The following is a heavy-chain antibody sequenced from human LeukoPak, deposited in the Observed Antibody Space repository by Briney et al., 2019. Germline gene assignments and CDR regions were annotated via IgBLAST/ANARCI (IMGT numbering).Heavy chain of an antibody. CDR2: ISYDGSNK. Sequence: GSLRLSCAASGFTFSSYGMHWVRQAPGKGLEWVAVISYDGSNKYYADSVKGRFTISRDNSKNTLYLQMNSLRAEDTAVYYCARDKMDSYGQFDYWGQGTLVTVSS. V-gene: IGHV3-30*03. D-gene: IGHD5-18*01. J-gene: IGHJ4*02. CDR3: ARDKMDSYGQFDY. CDR1: GFTFSSYG.